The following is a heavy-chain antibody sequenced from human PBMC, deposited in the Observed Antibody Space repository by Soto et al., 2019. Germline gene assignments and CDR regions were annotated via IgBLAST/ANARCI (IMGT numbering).Heavy chain of an antibody. V-gene: IGHV1-69*06. CDR3: ARSYYGSGSYWFYGMDV. J-gene: IGHJ6*02. D-gene: IGHD3-10*01. CDR1: GYTFTNYG. Sequence: SVKVSCKASGYTFTNYGIIWVRQAPGQGLEWMGGIIPSFATGNSAPEFQGRLTITADKSTTTAYMELSSLRSEDTAVYYCARSYYGSGSYWFYGMDVWGQGTTVTVSS. CDR2: IIPSFATG.